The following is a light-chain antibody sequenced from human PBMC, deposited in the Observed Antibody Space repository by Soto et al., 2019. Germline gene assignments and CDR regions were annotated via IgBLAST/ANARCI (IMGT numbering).Light chain of an antibody. Sequence: QSVLSQPSSVSGSPGQSITMSCTGSSSDCGDDKYVSWYQQQPGKGPNLLIYGVPNRPSGVSNRFSGYKSGNTASLTISGLQVEDEADYLCGSFTTSRIWLFGGGTKLPV. CDR2: GVP. CDR1: SSDCGDDKY. CDR3: GSFTTSRIWL. V-gene: IGLV2-14*01. J-gene: IGLJ3*02.